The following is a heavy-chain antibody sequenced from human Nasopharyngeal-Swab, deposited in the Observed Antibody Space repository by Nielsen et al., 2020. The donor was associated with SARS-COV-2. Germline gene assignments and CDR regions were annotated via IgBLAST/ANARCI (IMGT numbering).Heavy chain of an antibody. Sequence: SETLSLTCTVSGCSFSSGSYYWSWIRQPPGKGLEWIGYIYYSGSTNYNPSLKSRVTISVDTSKNQFSLKLSSVTAADTAVYYCARLESITIFGVVIPTGAFDIWGQGTMVTVSS. CDR3: ARLESITIFGVVIPTGAFDI. CDR2: IYYSGST. J-gene: IGHJ3*02. D-gene: IGHD3-3*01. CDR1: GCSFSSGSYY. V-gene: IGHV4-61*01.